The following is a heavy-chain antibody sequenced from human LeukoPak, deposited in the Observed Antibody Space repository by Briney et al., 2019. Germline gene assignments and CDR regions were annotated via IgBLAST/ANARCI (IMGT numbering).Heavy chain of an antibody. CDR2: IFHSGST. D-gene: IGHD3-10*01. V-gene: IGHV4-30-4*01. CDR1: GGSINSGDYY. CDR3: GRGYYGSGSYYRGWFDP. J-gene: IGHJ5*02. Sequence: SQTLSLTCTVSGGSINSGDYYWSWIRQPPGKGLGWIGYIFHSGSTYYNPSLKSRLTISVDTSKKQFSLKLTSVTAADTAVYYCGRGYYGSGSYYRGWFDPWGQGTLVTVSS.